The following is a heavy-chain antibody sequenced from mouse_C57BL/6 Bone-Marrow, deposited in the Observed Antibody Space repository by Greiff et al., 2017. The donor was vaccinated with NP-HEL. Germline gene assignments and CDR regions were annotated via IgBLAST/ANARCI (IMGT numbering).Heavy chain of an antibody. Sequence: EVQLQESEGGLVQPGSSMKLSCTASGFTFSDYYMAWVRQVPEKGLEWVANINYDGSSTYYLDSLKSRFIISRDNAKNILYLQMSSLKSEDTATYYCARDNGFFAYWGQGTLVTVSA. D-gene: IGHD2-2*01. J-gene: IGHJ3*01. CDR3: ARDNGFFAY. V-gene: IGHV5-16*01. CDR1: GFTFSDYY. CDR2: INYDGSST.